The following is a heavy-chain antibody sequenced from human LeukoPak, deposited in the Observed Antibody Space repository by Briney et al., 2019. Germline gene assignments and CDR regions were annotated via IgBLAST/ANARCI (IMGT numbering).Heavy chain of an antibody. Sequence: SETLSLTCAVYGGSFSGYYWSWIRQPPGKGLEWIGEINHSGSTNYNPSLKSRVTISVDTSKNQFSLKLSSVTAADTAVYYCARRDIREVLSHWGQGTLVTVSS. J-gene: IGHJ4*02. D-gene: IGHD3-10*01. CDR2: INHSGST. CDR1: GGSFSGYY. V-gene: IGHV4-34*01. CDR3: ARRDIREVLSH.